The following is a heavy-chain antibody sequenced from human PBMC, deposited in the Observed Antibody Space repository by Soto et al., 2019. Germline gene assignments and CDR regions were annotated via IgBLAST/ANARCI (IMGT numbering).Heavy chain of an antibody. Sequence: ASVKVSCKASGYTFTSYYMHWVRQAPGQGLEWMGIINPSGGSTSYAQKFQGRVTMTRDTSTSTVYMELSSLRSEDTAVYYCARDGIMITFGGVIVSPYYYNGMDVWGQGTTVTVSS. CDR1: GYTFTSYY. J-gene: IGHJ6*02. CDR3: ARDGIMITFGGVIVSPYYYNGMDV. V-gene: IGHV1-46*01. CDR2: INPSGGST. D-gene: IGHD3-16*02.